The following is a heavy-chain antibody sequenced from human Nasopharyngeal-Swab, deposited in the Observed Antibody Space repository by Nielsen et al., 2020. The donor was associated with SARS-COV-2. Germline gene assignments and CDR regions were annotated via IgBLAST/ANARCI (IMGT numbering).Heavy chain of an antibody. CDR1: GFTVSSNY. V-gene: IGHV3-53*01. D-gene: IGHD5-24*01. CDR3: ARVLDGYNGFDY. CDR2: IYSGGNT. J-gene: IGHJ4*02. Sequence: GESLKISCAASGFTVSSNYMTWVRQAPGKGLEWVSIIYSGGNTYHADSVKGRFTISRDNSKNTLFLQMNSLRADDTAVYYCARVLDGYNGFDYWGQGTLVTVSS.